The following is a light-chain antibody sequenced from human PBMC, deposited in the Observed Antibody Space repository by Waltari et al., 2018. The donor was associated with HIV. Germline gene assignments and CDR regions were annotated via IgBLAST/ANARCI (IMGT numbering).Light chain of an antibody. J-gene: IGLJ2*01. CDR3: QSYDRSLSGYVV. V-gene: IGLV1-40*01. CDR2: GKS. CDR1: SPTIGAGYD. Sequence: QSLLTPPPSVAGARGQRITLSGTGRSPTIGAGYDVHTCQQLPGTFPKLLIFGKSNRPSGVPHRFSGSKSGTSASLAITGLQAEDEADYYCQSYDRSLSGYVVFGGGTKLTVL.